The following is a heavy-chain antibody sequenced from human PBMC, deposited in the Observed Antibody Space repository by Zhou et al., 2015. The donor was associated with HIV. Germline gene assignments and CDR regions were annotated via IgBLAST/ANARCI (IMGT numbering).Heavy chain of an antibody. CDR3: ARGGDSSGLAVD. CDR1: GYTFSGSS. D-gene: IGHD3-22*01. J-gene: IGHJ4*02. Sequence: QVQLVQSGAEVKKPGASVKVSCKASGYTFSGSSMHWVRQAPGQGLEWMGWINPNSGGTNYVQNFQGRVTMTRDTSISTAYMELSRLRSDDTAVYYCARGGDSSGLAVDWGQGTLVTVSS. V-gene: IGHV1-2*02. CDR2: INPNSGGT.